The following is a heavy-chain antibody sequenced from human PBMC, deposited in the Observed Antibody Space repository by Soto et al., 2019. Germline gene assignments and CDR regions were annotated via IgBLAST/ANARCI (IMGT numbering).Heavy chain of an antibody. CDR3: ARHQGDIVLMVYATEQDYYGMDV. CDR1: GFTFSSYA. Sequence: GSLRLSCAASGFTFSSYAMHWVRQAPGKGLEWVAVISYDGSNKYYADSVKGRFTISRDNSKNTLYLQMNSLRAEDTAVYYCARHQGDIVLMVYATEQDYYGMDVWGQGTTVTVSS. D-gene: IGHD2-8*01. CDR2: ISYDGSNK. V-gene: IGHV3-30-3*01. J-gene: IGHJ6*02.